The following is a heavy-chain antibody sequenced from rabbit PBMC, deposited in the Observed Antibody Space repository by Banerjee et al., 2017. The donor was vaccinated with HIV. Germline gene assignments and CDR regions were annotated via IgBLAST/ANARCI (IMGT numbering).Heavy chain of an antibody. Sequence: QEQLEESGGGLVKPEGSLTLTCKASGFSFSNKCVMCWVRQAPGKGLEWIGYIDPVFAGTYYASWVNGRFTISSHNAQNSVDLQMTGLTAADTATYFCARDLNTWLGFEGLDLWGQGTLVTVS. D-gene: IGHD4-1*01. V-gene: IGHV1S47*01. CDR1: GFSFSNKCV. CDR3: ARDLNTWLGFEGLDL. J-gene: IGHJ3*01. CDR2: IDPVFAGT.